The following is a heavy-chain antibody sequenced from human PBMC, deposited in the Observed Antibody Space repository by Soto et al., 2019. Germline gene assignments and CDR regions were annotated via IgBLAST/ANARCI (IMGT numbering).Heavy chain of an antibody. Sequence: QVQLVESGGGVVQPGRSLRLSCAASGFSFSSYAMHWVRQAPGKGLEWVAIISHDGNIKRYADFVEGRFIVFRDNSNNKLVVQMEGLKTDDTGVYLCAEELAYGDFWRGLEYWGQGTLVTVAS. J-gene: IGHJ4*02. CDR1: GFSFSSYA. V-gene: IGHV3-30*18. CDR3: AEELAYGDFWRGLEY. CDR2: ISHDGNIK. D-gene: IGHD3-3*01.